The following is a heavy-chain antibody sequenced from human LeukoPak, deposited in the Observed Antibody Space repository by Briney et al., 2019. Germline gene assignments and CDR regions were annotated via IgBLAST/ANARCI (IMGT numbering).Heavy chain of an antibody. Sequence: GESLKISCNGSGYSFTSYWIGWVRQMPGKGLEWMGIIYPGDSDTRYSPSFQGQVTISADKSISTAYLQWSSLKASDTAMYYCARGSYDILTGYYLPSFFDYWGQGTLVTVSS. D-gene: IGHD3-9*01. CDR2: IYPGDSDT. V-gene: IGHV5-51*01. J-gene: IGHJ4*02. CDR3: ARGSYDILTGYYLPSFFDY. CDR1: GYSFTSYW.